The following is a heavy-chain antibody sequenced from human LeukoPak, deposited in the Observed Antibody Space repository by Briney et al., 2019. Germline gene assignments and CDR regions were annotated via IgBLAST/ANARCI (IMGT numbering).Heavy chain of an antibody. CDR2: INSDGSSS. J-gene: IGHJ4*02. V-gene: IGHV3-74*01. CDR1: GFTFTSYS. CDR3: ARGQMIDY. Sequence: PGGSLRLSCAASGFTFTSYSMNWVRRAPGKGLVWVSHINSDGSSSNYADSVKGRFTISRDNAKNTLYMQMNSLRAEDTAVYFCARGQMIDYWGQGTLVTVSS. D-gene: IGHD5-24*01.